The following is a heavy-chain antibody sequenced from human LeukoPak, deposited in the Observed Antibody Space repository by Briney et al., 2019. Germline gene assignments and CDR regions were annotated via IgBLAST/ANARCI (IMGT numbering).Heavy chain of an antibody. CDR1: GYTLTELS. CDR2: FDPEDGET. V-gene: IGHV1-24*01. D-gene: IGHD1-26*01. J-gene: IGHJ3*02. Sequence: ASVKVSCKVSGYTLTELSMHWVRQAPGKGLEWMGGFDPEDGETIYAQKFQGRVTMTEDTSTDTAYMDLRSLKSDDTAVYYCARGGRWELPRPYAFDIWGQGTMVTVSS. CDR3: ARGGRWELPRPYAFDI.